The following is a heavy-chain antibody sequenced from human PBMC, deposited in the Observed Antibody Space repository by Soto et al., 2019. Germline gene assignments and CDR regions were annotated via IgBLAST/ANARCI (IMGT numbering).Heavy chain of an antibody. CDR3: ARQPHDCWSGFYTGRGLYGMDL. J-gene: IGHJ6*02. CDR2: IDPSDSYT. CDR1: GYSFTSYW. D-gene: IGHD3-3*01. Sequence: GESLKISCKGSGYSFTSYWISWVRQMPGKGLEWIGMIDPSDSYTNYSPSFQGHVTISADKSISTAYLQWSSLKASDTAMYYCARQPHDCWSGFYTGRGLYGMDLGVQGTRVTVSS. V-gene: IGHV5-10-1*01.